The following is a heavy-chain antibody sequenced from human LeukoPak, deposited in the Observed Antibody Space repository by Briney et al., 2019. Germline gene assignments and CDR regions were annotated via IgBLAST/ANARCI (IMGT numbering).Heavy chain of an antibody. V-gene: IGHV3-30*18. CDR1: GFTFSNYG. CDR3: AKSYEWEQLYYYYGMDV. D-gene: IGHD1-26*01. J-gene: IGHJ6*02. CDR2: LSYDGRNK. Sequence: GGSLRLSCAASGFTFSNYGMHWVRQAPGKGLEWVAVLSYDGRNKYYADSVKGRFTISRDNSKNTLYLQMNSLRAEDMGVYYCAKSYEWEQLYYYYGMDVWGQGTTVTASS.